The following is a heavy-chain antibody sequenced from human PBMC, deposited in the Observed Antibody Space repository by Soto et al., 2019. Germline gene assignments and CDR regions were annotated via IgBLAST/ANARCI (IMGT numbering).Heavy chain of an antibody. CDR3: ARLHCDSPNFAPLDP. V-gene: IGHV4-39*01. J-gene: IGHJ5*02. CDR2: IYYSGTS. CDR1: GGSIRDDRYY. D-gene: IGHD3-22*01. Sequence: QLQLQESGPGLVTPSETLSLTCTVSGGSIRDDRYYWGWIRQPPGRGLEWIGSIYYSGTSSYNPSLKSRVTMAVDTSKKQVSLRLSSVTAAFTAVYYCARLHCDSPNFAPLDPWGQGTRVIVSS.